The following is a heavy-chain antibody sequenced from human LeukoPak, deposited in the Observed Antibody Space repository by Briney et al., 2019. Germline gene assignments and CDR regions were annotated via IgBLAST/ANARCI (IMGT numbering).Heavy chain of an antibody. Sequence: QPGGSLRLSCAASGFTFSSYGMHWIRQAPGKGLEWVSVIYSGGSTYYADSVKGRFTISRDNSKNTLYLQMNSLRAEDTAIYYCARIFYYGSGNNWFDPWGQGTLVTVSS. D-gene: IGHD3-10*01. CDR1: GFTFSSYG. CDR3: ARIFYYGSGNNWFDP. V-gene: IGHV3-53*01. J-gene: IGHJ5*02. CDR2: IYSGGST.